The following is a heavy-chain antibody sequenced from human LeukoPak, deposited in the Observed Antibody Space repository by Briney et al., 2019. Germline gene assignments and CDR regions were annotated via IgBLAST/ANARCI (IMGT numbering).Heavy chain of an antibody. D-gene: IGHD1-26*01. CDR3: ASKPSPTGAYYFDY. CDR2: IYYSGST. Sequence: SETLSLTCTVSGGSISSGDYYWSWIRQPPGKGLEWIGYIYYSGSTYYNPSLKSRVTISVDTSKNQFSLKLSSVTAADTAVYYCASKPSPTGAYYFDYWGQGTLVTVSS. CDR1: GGSISSGDYY. V-gene: IGHV4-30-4*01. J-gene: IGHJ4*02.